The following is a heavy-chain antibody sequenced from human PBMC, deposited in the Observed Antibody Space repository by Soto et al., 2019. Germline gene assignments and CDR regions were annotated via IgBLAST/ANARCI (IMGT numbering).Heavy chain of an antibody. CDR3: AREPYGDSQYFDY. D-gene: IGHD2-21*02. V-gene: IGHV3-30*04. CDR2: VSFDGKVT. Sequence: QVQLVESGGGMAQAGASLRLSCTSSGFTFNCGSPHWVRQGPDKGLEWVAVVSFDGKVTYYPDSVKGRFTVSRDISKNTIYLQANSLRPEDTAVYYCAREPYGDSQYFDYWGQGTPVTVSS. CDR1: GFTFNCGS. J-gene: IGHJ4*02.